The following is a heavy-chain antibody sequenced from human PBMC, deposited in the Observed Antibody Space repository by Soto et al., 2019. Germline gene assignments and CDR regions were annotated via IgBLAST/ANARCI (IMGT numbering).Heavy chain of an antibody. CDR1: GFPLINAW. CDR3: TTDATRQGVWHH. V-gene: IGHV3-15*07. D-gene: IGHD2-8*01. CDR2: IKSKIDGGTT. Sequence: GGSLRLSCAASGFPLINAWMNWVRQAPGKGLEWVGRIKSKIDGGTTDYATPVKGRFIISRDDSRNTLYLQMNSLKTEDAAVYYCTTDATRQGVWHHWGQGALVTVSS. J-gene: IGHJ5*02.